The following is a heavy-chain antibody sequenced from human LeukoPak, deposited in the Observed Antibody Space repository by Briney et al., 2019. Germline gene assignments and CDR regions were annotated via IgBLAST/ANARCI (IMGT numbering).Heavy chain of an antibody. V-gene: IGHV1-69*04. CDR3: ARDPQWLGADY. CDR1: GGTFSSYA. J-gene: IGHJ4*02. D-gene: IGHD6-19*01. Sequence: SVKVSCKASGGTFSSYAISWVRQAPGQGLEWMGRIIPILGIANYAQKFQGRVTITADKSTSTAYMELRSLRSGDTAVYYCARDPQWLGADYWGQGTLVTVSS. CDR2: IIPILGIA.